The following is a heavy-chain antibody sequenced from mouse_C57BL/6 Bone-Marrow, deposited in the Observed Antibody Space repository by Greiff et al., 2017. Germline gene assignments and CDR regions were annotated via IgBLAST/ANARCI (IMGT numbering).Heavy chain of an antibody. J-gene: IGHJ3*01. Sequence: VQLQQSGAELVKPGASVKISCKASGYAFSSYGMNWVKQRPGKGLEWIGQIFPGDGDTTYTGKFKGKATLTADKSSSTAYMQLSSLTSEDSAVYFCARGAYWGQGTLVTVSA. CDR3: ARGAY. CDR1: GYAFSSYG. V-gene: IGHV1-80*01. CDR2: IFPGDGDT.